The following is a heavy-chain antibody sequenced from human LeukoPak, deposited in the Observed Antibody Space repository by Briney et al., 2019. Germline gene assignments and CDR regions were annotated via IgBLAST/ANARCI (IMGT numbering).Heavy chain of an antibody. D-gene: IGHD4-17*01. CDR2: ISSGSSTI. CDR1: GFTFSSYS. Sequence: GGSLRLSCAASGFTFSSYSMNWVRQAPGKGLEWVSYISSGSSTIYYADSVKGRFTISRDNAKNSLYLQMNSLRAEDTAVYYCARLVTTDYWGQGTLVTVSS. V-gene: IGHV3-48*04. CDR3: ARLVTTDY. J-gene: IGHJ4*02.